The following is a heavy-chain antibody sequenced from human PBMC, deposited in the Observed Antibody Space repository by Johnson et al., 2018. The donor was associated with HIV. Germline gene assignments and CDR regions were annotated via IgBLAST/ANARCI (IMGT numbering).Heavy chain of an antibody. Sequence: VQLVESGGGVVQPGRSLRLSCAASGFTFSSYAIHWVRQAPAKGLEWVAVISYDGSDKYYADSVKGRFTISRDSSKNTLYLQMNSPRVEDTAVYYCARVRSGRENAFDIWGQGTMVTVSS. V-gene: IGHV3-30*04. J-gene: IGHJ3*02. CDR1: GFTFSSYA. D-gene: IGHD1-26*01. CDR3: ARVRSGRENAFDI. CDR2: ISYDGSDK.